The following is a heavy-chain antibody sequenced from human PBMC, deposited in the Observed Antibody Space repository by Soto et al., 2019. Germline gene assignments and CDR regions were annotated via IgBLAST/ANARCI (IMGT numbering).Heavy chain of an antibody. Sequence: GGSLRLSCAASGFTFSSYGMHWVRQAPGKGLEWVAVIWYDGSNKYYADSVKGRFTISRDNSKNTLYLQMNSLRAEDTAVYYCARDAYCGGDCYSMDLHWGQGTLVTVSS. J-gene: IGHJ4*02. CDR1: GFTFSSYG. V-gene: IGHV3-33*01. CDR2: IWYDGSNK. CDR3: ARDAYCGGDCYSMDLH. D-gene: IGHD2-21*02.